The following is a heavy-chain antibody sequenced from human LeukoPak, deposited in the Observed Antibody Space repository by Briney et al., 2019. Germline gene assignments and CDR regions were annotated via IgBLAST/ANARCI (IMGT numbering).Heavy chain of an antibody. V-gene: IGHV4-34*01. D-gene: IGHD4-17*01. CDR1: GGSFSGYY. J-gene: IGHJ4*02. CDR2: INHSGST. Sequence: SETLSLTCAVYGGSFSGYYWSWIRQPPGKGLEWIGEINHSGSTNYNPSLKSRVTISVDKSKNQFSLKLSSVTAADTAVYYCARSSNGDYSFDYWGQGTLVTVSS. CDR3: ARSSNGDYSFDY.